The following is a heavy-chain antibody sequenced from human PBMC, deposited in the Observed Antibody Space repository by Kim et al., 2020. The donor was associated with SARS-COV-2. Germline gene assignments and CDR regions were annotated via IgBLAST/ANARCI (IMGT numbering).Heavy chain of an antibody. CDR3: AKDEAAAGTFLFGNYYYYYGMDV. CDR2: ISGSGGST. D-gene: IGHD6-13*01. CDR1: GFTFSSYA. Sequence: GGSLRLSCAASGFTFSSYAISWVRQAPGKGLEWVSSISGSGGSTYYADSVKGRFTISRDNSKNTLYLQMNSLRAEDTAVYYCAKDEAAAGTFLFGNYYYYYGMDVWGQGTTVTVSS. J-gene: IGHJ6*02. V-gene: IGHV3-23*01.